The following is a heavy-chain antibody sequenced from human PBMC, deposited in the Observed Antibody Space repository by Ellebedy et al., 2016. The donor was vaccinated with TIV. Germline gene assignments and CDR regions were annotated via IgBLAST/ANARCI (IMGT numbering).Heavy chain of an antibody. CDR1: GFTFTNYA. V-gene: IGHV3-48*01. D-gene: IGHD6-19*01. CDR2: ISGSSSTI. J-gene: IGHJ4*02. Sequence: PGGSLRLSCAASGFTFTNYAMNWVRQAPGKGLEWISYISGSSSTIYYADSVKGRFTISRDNAKNSLFLQMNSLRAEDTAVYYCARDPTSGWHDYWGQGTLVTVSS. CDR3: ARDPTSGWHDY.